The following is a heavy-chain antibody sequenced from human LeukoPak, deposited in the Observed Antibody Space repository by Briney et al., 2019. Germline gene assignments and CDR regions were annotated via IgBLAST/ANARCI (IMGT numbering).Heavy chain of an antibody. CDR2: ISSRSSYI. D-gene: IGHD1-1*01. CDR1: GFTFSSYS. V-gene: IGHV3-21*01. Sequence: GGSLRLSCAASGFTFSSYSMTWVRQAPGKGLEGVSSISSRSSYIYYADSVKGRFTISRDNAKTSLYLQMNSLRAEATAVYYCAGDLESLVDYWGQGPLVPVSS. CDR3: AGDLESLVDY. J-gene: IGHJ4*02.